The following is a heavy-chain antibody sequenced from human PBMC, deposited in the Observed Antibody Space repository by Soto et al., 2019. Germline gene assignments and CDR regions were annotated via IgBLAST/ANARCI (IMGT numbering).Heavy chain of an antibody. CDR1: GFSLSTSGVG. CDR3: AYMYYYDNCGYFGFDI. J-gene: IGHJ3*02. V-gene: IGHV2-5*02. D-gene: IGHD3-22*01. CDR2: VYWDDDK. Sequence: QITLKESGPTLVKPTQTLTLTCTFSGFSLSTSGVGVGWIRQSPGEALEWLALVYWDDDKRYSPSLKSRLTIAKDAPKKQVVLTLTYLDPMNPVIYYCAYMYYYDNCGYFGFDICGQGTMVMVSS.